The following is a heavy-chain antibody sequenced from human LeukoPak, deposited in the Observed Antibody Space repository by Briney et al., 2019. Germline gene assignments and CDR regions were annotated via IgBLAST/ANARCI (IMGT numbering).Heavy chain of an antibody. CDR1: AFTFTRYS. D-gene: IGHD6-13*01. CDR2: ISSSGSSI. J-gene: IGHJ4*02. V-gene: IGHV3-21*01. Sequence: GGSLRPSSAASAFTFTRYSMNWDRQAQGKGLEWVSSISSSGSSIYYADSVKGRFTISRDNAKNSLYLQMNSLRAEDTAVYYCARDRGYSSRKYYFDYWGQGTLVTVSS. CDR3: ARDRGYSSRKYYFDY.